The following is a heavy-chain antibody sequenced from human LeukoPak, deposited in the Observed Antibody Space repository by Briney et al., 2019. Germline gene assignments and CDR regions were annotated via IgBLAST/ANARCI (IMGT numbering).Heavy chain of an antibody. V-gene: IGHV1-18*01. CDR2: ISAYNGNT. J-gene: IGHJ6*02. CDR3: ARDPGDIVVVPAAIYPDYYYGMDV. D-gene: IGHD2-2*01. CDR1: GYTFTSYG. Sequence: ASVKVSCKASGYTFTSYGISWVRQAPGQGLEWMGWISAYNGNTNYAQKLKGRVTMTTDTSTSTAYMELRSLRSDDTAVYYCARDPGDIVVVPAAIYPDYYYGMDVWGQGTTVTVSS.